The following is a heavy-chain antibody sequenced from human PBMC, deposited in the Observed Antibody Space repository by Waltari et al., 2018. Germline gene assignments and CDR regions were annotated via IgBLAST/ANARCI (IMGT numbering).Heavy chain of an antibody. CDR1: GYTFTSYG. CDR2: VSAYNGNT. CDR3: AREPTSAAAVSSFRYGMDV. J-gene: IGHJ6*02. D-gene: IGHD6-13*01. V-gene: IGHV1-18*01. Sequence: QVQLVQSGAEVKKPGASVKVSCKASGYTFTSYGISWVRQAPGQGLEWMGWVSAYNGNTNYAKKLQGRVTMTTDTSTSTAYMELRSLRSDDTAVYYCAREPTSAAAVSSFRYGMDVWGQGTTVTVSS.